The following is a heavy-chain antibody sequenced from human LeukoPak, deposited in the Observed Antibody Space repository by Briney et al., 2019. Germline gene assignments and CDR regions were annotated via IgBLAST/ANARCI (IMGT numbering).Heavy chain of an antibody. Sequence: GESLKIPCYGSRFSLPTYWIGSVRPMPRKGVEGMGNIYPGDSDTRYSPSFQGQVTISADKSTSTDYLQWYSLKASDTAMYYCARLHSSLYLDSWGQGTLVSVSS. CDR2: IYPGDSDT. CDR3: ARLHSSLYLDS. CDR1: RFSLPTYW. V-gene: IGHV5-51*01. D-gene: IGHD2/OR15-2a*01. J-gene: IGHJ4*02.